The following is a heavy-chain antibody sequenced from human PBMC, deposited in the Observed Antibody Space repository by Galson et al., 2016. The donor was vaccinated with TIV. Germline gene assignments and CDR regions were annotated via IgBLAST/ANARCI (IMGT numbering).Heavy chain of an antibody. J-gene: IGHJ6*04. CDR3: VRDAPTDGSGYSGGYFDS. V-gene: IGHV3-21*06. D-gene: IGHD3-22*01. CDR1: GFTFNTCG. Sequence: SLRLSCAASGFTFNTCGMNWVRQAPGKGLECISSISSYSSYIYYADSVRGRFTISRDNAKNSVYLQMNSLRVEDTAVYYCVRDAPTDGSGYSGGYFDSWGKGTTVTVSS. CDR2: ISSYSSYI.